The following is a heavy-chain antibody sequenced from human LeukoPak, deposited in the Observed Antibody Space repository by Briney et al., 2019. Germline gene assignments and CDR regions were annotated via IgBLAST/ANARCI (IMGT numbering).Heavy chain of an antibody. CDR1: GFTFSSYA. D-gene: IGHD2-2*01. CDR3: AKDMSDIVVVALDY. Sequence: GGSLRLSCAVSGFTFSSYAMSWVRQAPGKGLEWVSGISWNSGSIGYADSVKGRFTISRDNAKNSLYLQMNSLRAEDTALYYCAKDMSDIVVVALDYWGQGTLVTVSS. V-gene: IGHV3-9*01. CDR2: ISWNSGSI. J-gene: IGHJ4*02.